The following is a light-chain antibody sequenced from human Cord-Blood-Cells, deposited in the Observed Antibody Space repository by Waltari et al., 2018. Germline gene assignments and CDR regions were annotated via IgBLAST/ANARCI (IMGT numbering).Light chain of an antibody. Sequence: QSALPQPRSVSGSPGQSVTISCTGTRSDVGGYNYVSWYQQHPGKAPKLMIYDVSKRPSVLPDRFSGSESGHPASLTISGLQAEDEADYYCCSYAGSYTFVFGGGTKLTVL. CDR3: CSYAGSYTFV. CDR2: DVS. J-gene: IGLJ2*01. V-gene: IGLV2-11*01. CDR1: RSDVGGYNY.